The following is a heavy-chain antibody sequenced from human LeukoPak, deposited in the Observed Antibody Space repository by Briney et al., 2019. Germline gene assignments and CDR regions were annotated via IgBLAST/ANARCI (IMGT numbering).Heavy chain of an antibody. CDR3: ARHCSGGSCQYYMDV. J-gene: IGHJ6*03. CDR2: IYHSGST. CDR1: GGSISSGSYY. Sequence: SQTLSLTCTVSGGSISSGSYYWNWIRQPAGKGLEWIGSIYHSGSTYYNPSLKSRVTISVDTSKNQFSLKLSSVTAADTAVYYCARHCSGGSCQYYMDVWGKGTTVTISS. D-gene: IGHD2-15*01. V-gene: IGHV4-61*02.